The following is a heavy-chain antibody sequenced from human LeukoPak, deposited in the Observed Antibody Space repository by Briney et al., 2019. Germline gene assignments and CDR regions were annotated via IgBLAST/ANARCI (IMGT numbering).Heavy chain of an antibody. CDR3: ARDWDNLWSGYYV. CDR1: GFTFSSYA. D-gene: IGHD3-3*01. CDR2: ISYDGSNK. V-gene: IGHV3-30-3*01. J-gene: IGHJ4*02. Sequence: HGRSLRLSCAASGFTFSSYAMHWVRQAPGKGLEWVAVISYDGSNKYYADSVKGRFTISRDNSKNTLYLQMNSLRAEDTAVYYCARDWDNLWSGYYVWGQGTLVTVSS.